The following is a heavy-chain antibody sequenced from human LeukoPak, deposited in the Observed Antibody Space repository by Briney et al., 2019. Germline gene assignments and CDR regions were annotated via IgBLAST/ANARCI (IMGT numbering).Heavy chain of an antibody. CDR2: ISSASGSI. V-gene: IGHV3-48*04. CDR3: ARLPAYCSSTSFYYDS. CDR1: GFTFSSYS. D-gene: IGHD2-2*01. J-gene: IGHJ4*02. Sequence: GGSLRLSCVASGFTFSSYSMNWVRQAPGKGLEWVSYISSASGSIYYADSVKGRFTISRDNAKNSLFLQMNSLRAEDTAVYYCARLPAYCSSTSFYYDSWGQGTLVTVSS.